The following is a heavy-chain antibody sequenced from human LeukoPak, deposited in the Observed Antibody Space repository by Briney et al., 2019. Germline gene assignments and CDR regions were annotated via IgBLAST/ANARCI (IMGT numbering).Heavy chain of an antibody. J-gene: IGHJ3*02. V-gene: IGHV3-23*01. CDR2: ISGSGGST. Sequence: PGGSLRLSCAASGFTFSSYAVSGVRQAPGKGLEWVSAISGSGGSTYYADSVKGRFTISRDNSKNTLYLQMNSLRAEDTAVYYCAKDPTVTDAFDIWGQGTMVTVSS. CDR1: GFTFSSYA. D-gene: IGHD4-17*01. CDR3: AKDPTVTDAFDI.